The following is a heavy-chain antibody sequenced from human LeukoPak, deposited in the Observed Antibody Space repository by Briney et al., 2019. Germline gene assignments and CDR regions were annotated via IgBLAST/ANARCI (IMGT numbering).Heavy chain of an antibody. J-gene: IGHJ4*02. CDR2: IYSGGDT. CDR3: ARALMYPTDSQSAY. Sequence: PGGSLRLSCAASGFTFSSYAMSWVRQAPGKGLEWVSVIYSGGDTYYADSVKGRFTISRDNSKNTLYLQMNTLRAEDTAVYYCARALMYPTDSQSAYWGQGTLVTVSS. V-gene: IGHV3-53*01. CDR1: GFTFSSYA. D-gene: IGHD3-22*01.